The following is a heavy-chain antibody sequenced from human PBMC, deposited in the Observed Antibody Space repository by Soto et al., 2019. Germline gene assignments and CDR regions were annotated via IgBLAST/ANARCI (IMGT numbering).Heavy chain of an antibody. J-gene: IGHJ4*02. CDR3: ASGNCGYVCYHDY. Sequence: GGSLRLSCAASGFTFSSYSMNWVRQAPGKGLEWVSYISSSSSTIYYADSVKGRFTISRDNAKNSLYLQMNSLRAEDTAVYYCASGNCGYVCYHDYWGQGTLVTVSS. CDR1: GFTFSSYS. D-gene: IGHD2-21*01. V-gene: IGHV3-48*01. CDR2: ISSSSSTI.